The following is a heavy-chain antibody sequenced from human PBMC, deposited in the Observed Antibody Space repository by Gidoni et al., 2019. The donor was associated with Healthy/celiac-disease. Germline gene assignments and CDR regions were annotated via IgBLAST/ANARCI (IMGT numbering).Heavy chain of an antibody. CDR2: IIPIFGTA. V-gene: IGHV1-69*06. J-gene: IGHJ3*02. D-gene: IGHD1-26*01. CDR3: ARGPRSGSLPRYAFDI. CDR1: GGTFSTDA. Sequence: QVQLVQPGAEVKKPGSSVKVSCKPPGGTFSTDAISWLRQAPGQGLEWMGGIIPIFGTANYAQKFQGRVTITADKSTSTAYMELSSLRSEDTAVYYCARGPRSGSLPRYAFDIWGQGTMVTVSS.